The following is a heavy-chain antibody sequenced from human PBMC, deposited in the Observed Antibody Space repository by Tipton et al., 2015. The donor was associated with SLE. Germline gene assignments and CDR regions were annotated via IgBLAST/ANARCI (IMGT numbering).Heavy chain of an antibody. CDR2: MSGSAART. V-gene: IGHV3-23*01. CDR1: GFTFSNYA. Sequence: SLRLSCAASGFTFSNYAMGWVRQAPGKGVEWVSTMSGSAARTYYADSVTGRFTISRDNSKTTLYLQMNSLNVEETAVYYCAKRGFFVAVAGSYYFDDWGQGTLVTVSS. CDR3: AKRGFFVAVAGSYYFDD. J-gene: IGHJ4*02. D-gene: IGHD6-19*01.